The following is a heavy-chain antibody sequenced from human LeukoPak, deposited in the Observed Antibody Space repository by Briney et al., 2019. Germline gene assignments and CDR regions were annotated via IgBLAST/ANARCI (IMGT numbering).Heavy chain of an antibody. V-gene: IGHV3-23*01. D-gene: IGHD3-22*01. J-gene: IGHJ4*02. CDR3: AKDCEHYYYDSSGYYEESDY. CDR1: GFTFSSYA. Sequence: GGSLRLSCAASGFTFSSYAMSWVRQAPGKGLEWVSAISGSGGSTYYADSVKGRFTISRDNSKNTLYLQMNSLRAEDTAVYYCAKDCEHYYYDSSGYYEESDYWGQGTLVTVSS. CDR2: ISGSGGST.